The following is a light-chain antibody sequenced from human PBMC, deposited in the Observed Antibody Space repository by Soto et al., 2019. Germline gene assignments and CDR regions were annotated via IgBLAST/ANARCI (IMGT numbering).Light chain of an antibody. CDR3: HQRSNWPPS. Sequence: EIVMTQSPVTLSVSPGERATLSCRASQSVTNSYLAWYQQKPGQAPRLLIFGASTRAAGIPARFSGSGSGTEFTLTISSLQSEDFAVYYCHQRSNWPPSFGPGTTVDI. CDR2: GAS. V-gene: IGKV3-15*01. CDR1: QSVTNSY. J-gene: IGKJ3*01.